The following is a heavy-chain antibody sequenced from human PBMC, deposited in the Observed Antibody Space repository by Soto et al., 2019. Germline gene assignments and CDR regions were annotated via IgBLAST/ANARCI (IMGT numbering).Heavy chain of an antibody. Sequence: GGSLRLSCAASGFTFSSYSINWVRQAPGKGLEWVSYISSSSSTIYYADSVKGRFTISRDNAKNSLYLQMNSLRAEDTAVYYCARARGAFWSGYYTFDYWGQGTLVTVSS. J-gene: IGHJ4*02. CDR1: GFTFSSYS. V-gene: IGHV3-48*01. CDR3: ARARGAFWSGYYTFDY. D-gene: IGHD3-3*01. CDR2: ISSSSSTI.